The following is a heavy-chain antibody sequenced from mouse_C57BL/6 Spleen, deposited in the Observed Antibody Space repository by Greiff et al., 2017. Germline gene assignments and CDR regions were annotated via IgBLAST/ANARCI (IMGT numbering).Heavy chain of an antibody. J-gene: IGHJ2*01. D-gene: IGHD2-4*01. V-gene: IGHV1-64*01. CDR2: IHPNSGST. Sequence: QVQLQQPGAELVKPGASVKLSCKASGYTFTSYWMHWVKQRPGQGLEWIGMIHPNSGSTNYNEKFKSKATLTVDKSSSTAYMQLSSLTSADSAVYYCARWGVYDYDPTYYFDYWGKGTTLTVSS. CDR3: ARWGVYDYDPTYYFDY. CDR1: GYTFTSYW.